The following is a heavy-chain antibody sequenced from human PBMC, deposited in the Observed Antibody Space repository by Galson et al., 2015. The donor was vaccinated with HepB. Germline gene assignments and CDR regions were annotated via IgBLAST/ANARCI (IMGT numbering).Heavy chain of an antibody. CDR2: IYYSGST. J-gene: IGHJ5*02. CDR1: GGSISTTSYH. CDR3: ARRGNGFDP. Sequence: SETLSLTCTVSGGSISTTSYHWGWIRQPPGKGLEWIGNIYYSGSTYYNPSLKSRVTISVDTSKNQFSLKVSSVTAADTAVYYCARRGNGFDPWGQGSLVTVSS. V-gene: IGHV4-39*01.